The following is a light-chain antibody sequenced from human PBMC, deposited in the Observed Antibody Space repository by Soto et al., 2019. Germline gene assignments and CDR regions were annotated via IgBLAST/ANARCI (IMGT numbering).Light chain of an antibody. J-gene: IGKJ5*01. V-gene: IGKV3-15*01. CDR3: QQYNNWLIT. CDR1: QSVSSN. Sequence: ERVMTQSPATLSVSPGERATLSCRASQSVSSNVAWYQQKPGQAPRLLIYGASTRATGIPARFSGSGSGTEFTLTISSLQSEDFAVYYCQQYNNWLITFGQGTRLEIK. CDR2: GAS.